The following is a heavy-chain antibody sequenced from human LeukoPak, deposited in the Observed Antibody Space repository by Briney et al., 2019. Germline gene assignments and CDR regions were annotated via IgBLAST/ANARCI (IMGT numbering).Heavy chain of an antibody. CDR3: AREPIVVVVAATHWFDP. CDR1: GYSFTSYW. V-gene: IGHV5-10-1*01. CDR2: IDPSDSYT. Sequence: GESLKISCQGSGYSFTSYWISWVRQMPGKGLEWMGRIDPSDSYTNYSPSFQGHVTISADKSISTAYLQWSSLKASDTAMYYCAREPIVVVVAATHWFDPWGQGTLVTVSS. D-gene: IGHD2-15*01. J-gene: IGHJ5*02.